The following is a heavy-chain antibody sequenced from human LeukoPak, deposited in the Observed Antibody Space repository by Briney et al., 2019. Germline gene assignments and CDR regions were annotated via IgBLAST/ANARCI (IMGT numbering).Heavy chain of an antibody. CDR2: ISSNGGST. V-gene: IGHV3-64*01. J-gene: IGHJ4*02. Sequence: PRGSLRLSCSAPGFTFSSYAMHSVRQAPGKGLEYVSAISSNGGSTYYANSVKVRFTISRDNSKNTLYLQMGSLRAEDMAVYYCATTRLGLSGIYWGQGTLVTVSS. CDR3: ATTRLGLSGIY. D-gene: IGHD1-1*01. CDR1: GFTFSSYA.